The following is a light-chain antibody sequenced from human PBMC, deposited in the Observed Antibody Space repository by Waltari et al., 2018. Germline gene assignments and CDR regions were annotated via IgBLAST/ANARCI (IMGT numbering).Light chain of an antibody. V-gene: IGKV3-15*01. Sequence: EIVMTQSPAMLSVSPGERATLSCRASESGGSHLAWYQQKPGQPPKVIIYAAVTRATGVPARFSGSGSGTEFTLTISSLQSEDFAVYYCQQYGNWYTFGQGTKLQIK. J-gene: IGKJ2*01. CDR3: QQYGNWYT. CDR1: ESGGSH. CDR2: AAV.